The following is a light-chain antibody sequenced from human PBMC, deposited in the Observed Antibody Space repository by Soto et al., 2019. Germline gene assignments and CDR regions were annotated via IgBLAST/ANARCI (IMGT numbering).Light chain of an antibody. J-gene: IGKJ4*01. Sequence: EIVLTQSPATLSLSPGERATLSCRTSQSISTFLAWYQQKPGQPPRHLIYDASNRATGIPARFSGSGSGTDFTLTISSLQPEDFAVYYCQHRSNWPLTFGGGTKVEI. CDR2: DAS. V-gene: IGKV3-11*01. CDR1: QSISTF. CDR3: QHRSNWPLT.